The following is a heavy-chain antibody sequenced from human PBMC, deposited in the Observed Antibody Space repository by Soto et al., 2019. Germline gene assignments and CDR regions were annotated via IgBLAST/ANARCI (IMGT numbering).Heavy chain of an antibody. CDR1: GFSLSTSGVG. J-gene: IGHJ1*01. V-gene: IGHV2-5*02. CDR3: AHAALGQWLVREYFQH. CDR2: IYWDDDK. Sequence: QITLKESGPTLVKPTQTLTLTCTFSGFSLSTSGVGVGWIRQPPGKALEWLALIYWDDDKRYSPSLKSRLTITKDTSKNQVVLTMTNMDPVDTATYYCAHAALGQWLVREYFQHWGQGTLVTVSS. D-gene: IGHD6-19*01.